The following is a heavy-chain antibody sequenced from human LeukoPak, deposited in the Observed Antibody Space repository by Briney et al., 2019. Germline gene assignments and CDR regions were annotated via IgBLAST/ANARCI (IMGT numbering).Heavy chain of an antibody. J-gene: IGHJ4*02. V-gene: IGHV3-74*01. Sequence: GGSLRLSCAASGFTFSSYWMHWVRQAPGKGLVWVSRINSDGSSTSYADSVKGRFTISRDNAKNTLYLQMNSLRAEDTAVYYCARAPPGYDFWSGYPTYYFDYWGQGTLVTVSS. CDR2: INSDGSST. CDR1: GFTFSSYW. D-gene: IGHD3-3*01. CDR3: ARAPPGYDFWSGYPTYYFDY.